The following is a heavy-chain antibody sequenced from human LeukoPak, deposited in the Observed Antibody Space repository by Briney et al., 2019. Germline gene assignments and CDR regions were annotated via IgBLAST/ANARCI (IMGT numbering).Heavy chain of an antibody. V-gene: IGHV4-34*01. Sequence: PSETLSLTCAVYGGSFSGYYWSWIRQPPGKGLERIGEINHSGSTNYNPSLKSRVTISVDTSKNQFSLKLSSVTAADTAVYYCARYYAPRRYNWFDPWGQGTLVTVSS. J-gene: IGHJ5*02. CDR3: ARYYAPRRYNWFDP. CDR2: INHSGST. D-gene: IGHD3-16*01. CDR1: GGSFSGYY.